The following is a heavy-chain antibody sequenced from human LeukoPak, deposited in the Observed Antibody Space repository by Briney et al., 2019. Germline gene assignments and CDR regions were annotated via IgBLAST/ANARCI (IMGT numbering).Heavy chain of an antibody. D-gene: IGHD5-18*01. Sequence: GGSLRLSCAASGFTFSSYAMSWIRQAPGKGLEWVSAMSGSGGSTHYADSVKGRFTISRDNSKNTLYLQMNSLRAEDTAVYYCAKDRGYSYGYPYYFDYWGQGTLVTVSS. J-gene: IGHJ4*02. CDR2: MSGSGGST. CDR1: GFTFSSYA. CDR3: AKDRGYSYGYPYYFDY. V-gene: IGHV3-23*01.